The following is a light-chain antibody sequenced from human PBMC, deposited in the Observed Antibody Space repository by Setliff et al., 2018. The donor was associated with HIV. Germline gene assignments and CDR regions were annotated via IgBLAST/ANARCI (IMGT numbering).Light chain of an antibody. CDR2: EVS. V-gene: IGKV2D-29*02. CDR1: QSLLHSDGRTY. CDR3: MQCKQLLRT. Sequence: EIVLTQTPLSLSVTPGQAASISCKSSQSLLHSDGRTYFYWYLQKTGQSPQLLIHEVSNRFSGVPDRFSGGGSGTDFTLKISRVEAEDVGVYYCMQCKQLLRTVGQGTKVDIK. J-gene: IGKJ2*01.